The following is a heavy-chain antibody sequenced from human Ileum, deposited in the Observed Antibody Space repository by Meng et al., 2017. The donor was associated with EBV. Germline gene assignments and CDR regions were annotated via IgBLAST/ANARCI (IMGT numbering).Heavy chain of an antibody. CDR2: VNYNGDS. Sequence: QGELQQSGPVLVGPSETLSLTLPVSGASVPSSGYYWSWLRQSPGKGLEWLGYVNYNGDSTYNPSLRSRVTIFIDTSKKQFYLNLTSATAADTAIYYCARDLRVGGAFDYWGQGTLVTVSS. J-gene: IGHJ4*02. D-gene: IGHD1-26*01. V-gene: IGHV4-61*08. CDR3: ARDLRVGGAFDY. CDR1: GASVPSSGYY.